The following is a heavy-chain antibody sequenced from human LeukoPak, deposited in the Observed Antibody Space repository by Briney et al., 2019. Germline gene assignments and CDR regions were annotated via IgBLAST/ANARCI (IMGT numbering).Heavy chain of an antibody. CDR2: IYYSGST. J-gene: IGHJ6*02. CDR1: GGSFSGYY. V-gene: IGHV4-59*03. CDR3: ATKYYGMDV. Sequence: PSETLSLTCAVYGGSFSGYYWSWIRQPPGKGLEWIGYIYYSGSTNYNPSLKSRVTISVDTSKNQFSLKLSSVTAADTAVYYCATKYYGMDVWGQGTTVTVSS.